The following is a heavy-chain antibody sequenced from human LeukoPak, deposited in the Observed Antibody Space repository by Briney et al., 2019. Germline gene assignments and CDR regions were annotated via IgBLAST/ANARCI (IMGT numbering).Heavy chain of an antibody. CDR2: ISGSGGST. CDR1: GFTFSSYA. J-gene: IGHJ4*02. CDR3: AKDRYSGLNTIDY. D-gene: IGHD6-13*01. V-gene: IGHV3-23*01. Sequence: GGSLRLSCAASGFTFSSYATSWVRQAPGKGLEWVSAISGSGGSTYYANSVKGRFTISRDNSKNTLYLQMNSLRAEDTAVYYCAKDRYSGLNTIDYWGQGTLVTVSS.